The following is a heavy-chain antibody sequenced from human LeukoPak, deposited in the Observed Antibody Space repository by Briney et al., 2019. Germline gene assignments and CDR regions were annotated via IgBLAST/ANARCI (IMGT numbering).Heavy chain of an antibody. J-gene: IGHJ4*02. CDR2: ISSTSKYI. Sequence: GGSLRLSCAPSGFSFRTYTMNWVRQAPGKGLDWVSSISSTSKYIYYADAVKGRFTISRDNAHNSLFLQMNSLRAEDTAQYYCVRPTEFYNAPSDYWGQGALVTVSS. CDR3: VRPTEFYNAPSDY. D-gene: IGHD3-10*01. V-gene: IGHV3-21*01. CDR1: GFSFRTYT.